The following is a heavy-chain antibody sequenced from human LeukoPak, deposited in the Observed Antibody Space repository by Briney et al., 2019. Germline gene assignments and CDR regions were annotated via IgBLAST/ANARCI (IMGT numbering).Heavy chain of an antibody. D-gene: IGHD3-3*01. V-gene: IGHV4-38-2*01. CDR3: ARSQWTNYDFWSGYYTSNWFDP. CDR2: IYLSGST. J-gene: IGHJ5*02. Sequence: SETLSLTCAVSGYSISSGYYWGWIRQPPGKGLEWIGSIYLSGSTYYNPSLKSRVTISVDTSKNQFSLKLSSVTAADTAVYYCARSQWTNYDFWSGYYTSNWFDPWGQGTLVTVSS. CDR1: GYSISSGYY.